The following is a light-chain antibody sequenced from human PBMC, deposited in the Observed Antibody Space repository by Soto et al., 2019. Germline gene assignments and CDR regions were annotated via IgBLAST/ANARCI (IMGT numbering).Light chain of an antibody. CDR2: DVS. Sequence: QSALTQPASVSGSPGLSITISCTGTSSDVGAYNFVSWYQQHPDRAPKLMIFDVSNRPSGVSNRFSGSKSGNTASLTISGLQSEYEAEYFCGSYTTSSNYVFGTGTKVTVL. J-gene: IGLJ1*01. V-gene: IGLV2-14*03. CDR1: SSDVGAYNF. CDR3: GSYTTSSNYV.